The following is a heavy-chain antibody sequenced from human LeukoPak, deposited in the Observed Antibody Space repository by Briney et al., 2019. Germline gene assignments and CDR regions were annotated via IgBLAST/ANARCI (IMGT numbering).Heavy chain of an antibody. CDR3: ARGGYDILTGYSLYFDY. Sequence: SETLSLTCTVSGGSISSGSYYWSWIRQPPGKGLEWIGYIYYSGSTNYNPSLKSRVTISVDTSKNQFSLKLSSVTAADTAVYYCARGGYDILTGYSLYFDYWGQGTLVTVSS. CDR1: GGSISSGSYY. CDR2: IYYSGST. D-gene: IGHD3-9*01. V-gene: IGHV4-61*01. J-gene: IGHJ4*02.